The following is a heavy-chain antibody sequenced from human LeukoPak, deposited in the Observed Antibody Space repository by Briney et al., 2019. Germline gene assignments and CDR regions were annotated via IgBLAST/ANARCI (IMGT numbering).Heavy chain of an antibody. CDR2: IYYSGST. CDR1: GSSISSYY. J-gene: IGHJ1*01. D-gene: IGHD3-22*01. V-gene: IGHV4-59*01. Sequence: SETLSLTCTVSGSSISSYYWSWIRQPPGKGLEWIGYIYYSGSTIYNPSLKSRVTISVDTSKNPFSLKLSSVTAADTAVYYCASLSGYYYGFCFQHWGQGTLVTVSS. CDR3: ASLSGYYYGFCFQH.